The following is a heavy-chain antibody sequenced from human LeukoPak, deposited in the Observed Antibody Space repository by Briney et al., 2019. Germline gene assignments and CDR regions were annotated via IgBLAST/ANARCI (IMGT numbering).Heavy chain of an antibody. Sequence: GGSLRLSCAASGSTFSSYNMNWVRQAPGKGLEWVSYISSSSSSIYYVDSVKGRFTISRDNAKNSLYLQMNSLRAEDTAVYYCARDRGGADDFWSGYYTGYFDYWGQGALVTVSS. J-gene: IGHJ4*02. CDR3: ARDRGGADDFWSGYYTGYFDY. D-gene: IGHD3-3*01. CDR1: GSTFSSYN. CDR2: ISSSSSSI. V-gene: IGHV3-48*01.